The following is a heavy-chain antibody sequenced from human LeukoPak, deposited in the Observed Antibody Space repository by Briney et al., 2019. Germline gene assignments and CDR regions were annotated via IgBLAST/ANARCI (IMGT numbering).Heavy chain of an antibody. CDR2: IKQDGSEK. Sequence: PGGSLRLSCAASGFTFSSYSMNLVRQAPGKGLEWVANIKQDGSEKYYVDSVKGRFTISRDNAKNSLYLQMNSLRAEDTAVYYCARDRYYDFWSAYYTPLDYWGQGTLVTVSS. J-gene: IGHJ4*02. V-gene: IGHV3-7*01. CDR1: GFTFSSYS. CDR3: ARDRYYDFWSAYYTPLDY. D-gene: IGHD3-3*01.